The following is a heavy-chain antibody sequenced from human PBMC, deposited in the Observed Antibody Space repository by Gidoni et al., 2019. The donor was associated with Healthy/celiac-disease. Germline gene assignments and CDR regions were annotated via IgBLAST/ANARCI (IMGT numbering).Heavy chain of an antibody. Sequence: QVQLVESGGGVVQPGRSLRLYCAASGFTFSSYGMPWVPQAPGKGLEWVAVISYDGSNKYYADSVKGRFTISRDNSKNTLYLQMNSLRAEDTAVYYCAKDQRGYFSSTSCSGYGMDVWGQGTTVTVSS. J-gene: IGHJ6*02. CDR1: GFTFSSYG. CDR3: AKDQRGYFSSTSCSGYGMDV. V-gene: IGHV3-30*18. CDR2: ISYDGSNK. D-gene: IGHD2-2*01.